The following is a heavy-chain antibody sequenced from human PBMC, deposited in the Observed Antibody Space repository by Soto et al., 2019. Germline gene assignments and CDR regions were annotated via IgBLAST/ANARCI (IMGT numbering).Heavy chain of an antibody. Sequence: ASVKVSCKASGYTFTSYAMHWVRQAPGQRLEWMGRINAGNGNTKYSQKIQGRVTITRDTSASTAYMELSSLRSEDTAVYYCARTYYYDSSGYYNWFDPWGQGTLVTVSS. D-gene: IGHD3-22*01. CDR1: GYTFTSYA. V-gene: IGHV1-3*01. CDR3: ARTYYYDSSGYYNWFDP. J-gene: IGHJ5*02. CDR2: INAGNGNT.